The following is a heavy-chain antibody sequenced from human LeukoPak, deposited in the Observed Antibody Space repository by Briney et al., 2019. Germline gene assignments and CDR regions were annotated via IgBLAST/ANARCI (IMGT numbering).Heavy chain of an antibody. CDR2: SNPNSGGT. D-gene: IGHD3-22*01. CDR3: ARGDGRRITMIY. J-gene: IGHJ4*02. Sequence: ASVKVSCKASGYTFTGYYMHWVRQAPGQGLEWMGRSNPNSGGTNYAQKYQGRVTMTRDTSISTVYMELSRLRSDDTAVYYCARGDGRRITMIYWGQGTLVTVSS. CDR1: GYTFTGYY. V-gene: IGHV1-2*06.